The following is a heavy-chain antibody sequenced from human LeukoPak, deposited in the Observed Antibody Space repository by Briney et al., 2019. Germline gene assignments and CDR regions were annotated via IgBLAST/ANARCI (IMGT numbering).Heavy chain of an antibody. Sequence: SETLSLTCTVSGGSINSPNSYWGWIRQPPGKGLEWIGSIFHDGTTYYSPSLKSRVTVSVDTSLNQFSLSLMSMTAADTAVYYCARRVVAGTTADFWGQGNLVTVSS. J-gene: IGHJ4*02. D-gene: IGHD1-1*01. CDR2: IFHDGTT. CDR3: ARRVVAGTTADF. V-gene: IGHV4-39*01. CDR1: GGSINSPNSY.